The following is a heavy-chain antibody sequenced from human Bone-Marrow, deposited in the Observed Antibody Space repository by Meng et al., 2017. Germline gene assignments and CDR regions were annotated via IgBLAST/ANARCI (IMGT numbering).Heavy chain of an antibody. Sequence: GGSLRLSCAASGFTFSSYEMNWVRQAPGKGLEWVSYISSSGSTIYYADSVKGRFTISRDNAKNSLYLQMNSLRAEDTAVYYCAREMGYCTNGVCSLPSDYWGQGTLVTVSS. CDR3: AREMGYCTNGVCSLPSDY. V-gene: IGHV3-48*03. CDR1: GFTFSSYE. J-gene: IGHJ4*02. CDR2: ISSSGSTI. D-gene: IGHD2-8*01.